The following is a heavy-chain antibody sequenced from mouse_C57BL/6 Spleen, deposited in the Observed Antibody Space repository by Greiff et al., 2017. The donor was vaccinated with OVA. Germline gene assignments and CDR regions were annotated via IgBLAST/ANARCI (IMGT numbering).Heavy chain of an antibody. CDR1: GYSITSDY. CDR3: ARYHYYGSSYFDY. CDR2: ISSSGST. V-gene: IGHV3-8*01. J-gene: IGHJ2*01. D-gene: IGHD1-1*01. Sequence: EVMLVESGPGLAKPSQTLSLTCSVTGYSITSDYWNWIRNFPGNKLEYMGYISSSGSTYYNPSLKSRISITRDTSKNQYDLQLNSVTTEDTATYYCARYHYYGSSYFDYWGQGTTLTVSS.